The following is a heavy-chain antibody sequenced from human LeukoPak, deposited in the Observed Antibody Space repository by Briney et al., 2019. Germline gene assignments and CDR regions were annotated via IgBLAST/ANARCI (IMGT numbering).Heavy chain of an antibody. CDR1: GFTVSSNY. J-gene: IGHJ6*02. Sequence: GGSLRLSCAASGFTVSSNYMSWVRQAPGKGLEWVSVIYSGGSTYYADSVKGRFTISRHNSKNTLYLQMNSLRAEDTAVYYCAREGPDYYDNSGYTVYYYGMDVWGQGTTVTVSS. D-gene: IGHD3-22*01. CDR2: IYSGGST. CDR3: AREGPDYYDNSGYTVYYYGMDV. V-gene: IGHV3-53*04.